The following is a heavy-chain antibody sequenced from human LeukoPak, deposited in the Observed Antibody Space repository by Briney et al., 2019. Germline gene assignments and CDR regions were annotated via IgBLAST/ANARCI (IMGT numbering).Heavy chain of an antibody. J-gene: IGHJ4*02. CDR1: GGSISSSNW. D-gene: IGHD3-3*01. CDR3: ARDITYYDFWSGYYIDGDFDY. V-gene: IGHV4-4*02. Sequence: KASETLSLTCAVSGGSISSSNWWSWVRQPPGKGLEWIGEIYHSGSTYYNPSLKSRVTISVDTSKNQFSLKLSSVTAADTAVYYCARDITYYDFWSGYYIDGDFDYWGQGTLVTVSS. CDR2: IYHSGST.